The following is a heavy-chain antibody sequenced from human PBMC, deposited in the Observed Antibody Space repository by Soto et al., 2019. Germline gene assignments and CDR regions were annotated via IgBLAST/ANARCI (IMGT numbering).Heavy chain of an antibody. Sequence: PSETLSLTCTVSGGSISSYYWGWIRQPPGKGLEWIGYIYYSGSTNYNPSLKSRVTISVDTSKNQFSLKLSSVTAADTAVYYCAREVAATPPYYYYMDVWGKGTTVTVSS. V-gene: IGHV4-59*12. CDR3: AREVAATPPYYYYMDV. CDR2: IYYSGST. CDR1: GGSISSYY. D-gene: IGHD2-15*01. J-gene: IGHJ6*03.